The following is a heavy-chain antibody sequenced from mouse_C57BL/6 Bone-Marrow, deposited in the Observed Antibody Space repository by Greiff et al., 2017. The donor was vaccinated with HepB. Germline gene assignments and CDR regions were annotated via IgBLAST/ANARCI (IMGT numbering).Heavy chain of an antibody. Sequence: VQLQQSGAELVRPGASVTLSCKASGYTFTDYEMHWVKQTPVHGLEWIGAIDPETGGTAYNQKFKGKAILTADKSSSTAYMELRSLTSEDSAVYYCTIYGSSLRFAYWGQGTLVTVS. D-gene: IGHD1-1*01. J-gene: IGHJ3*01. CDR2: IDPETGGT. V-gene: IGHV1-15*01. CDR3: TIYGSSLRFAY. CDR1: GYTFTDYE.